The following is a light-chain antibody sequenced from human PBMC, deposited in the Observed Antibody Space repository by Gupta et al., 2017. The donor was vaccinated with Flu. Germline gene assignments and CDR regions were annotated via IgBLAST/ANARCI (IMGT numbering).Light chain of an antibody. V-gene: IGLV2-14*01. Sequence: QSALTLLPPVSGSPGQSITISCTGTSNDVGGYNYVSWYQQHPGKAPHLMIYEVINRPSGVSNRFSGSKSGNTASLTISGLQAEDEADYYCSSYTTSSTLVFGGGTKLTVL. J-gene: IGLJ3*02. CDR1: SNDVGGYNY. CDR2: EVI. CDR3: SSYTTSSTLV.